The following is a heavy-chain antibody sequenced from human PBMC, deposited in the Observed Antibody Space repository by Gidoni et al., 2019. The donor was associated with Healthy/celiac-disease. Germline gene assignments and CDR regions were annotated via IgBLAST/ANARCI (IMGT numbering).Heavy chain of an antibody. CDR3: ASVAVAGTTFEYYYGMDV. V-gene: IGHV4-39*01. J-gene: IGHJ6*02. Sequence: QLQLQESGPGLVKPSETLSLTCTVSGGSISSSSYYWGWIRQPPGKGLEWIGSIYYSGSTYYNPSLKSRVTISVDTSKNQFSLKLSSVTAADTAVYYCASVAVAGTTFEYYYGMDVWGQGTTVTVSS. CDR1: GGSISSSSYY. CDR2: IYYSGST. D-gene: IGHD6-19*01.